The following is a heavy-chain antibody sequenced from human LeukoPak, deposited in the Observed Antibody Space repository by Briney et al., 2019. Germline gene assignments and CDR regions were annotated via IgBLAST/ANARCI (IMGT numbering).Heavy chain of an antibody. V-gene: IGHV3-48*03. J-gene: IGHJ3*02. CDR3: VREGVTMLGAFDI. CDR2: ITSSGSTI. D-gene: IGHD3-10*02. CDR1: GFAFSSYE. Sequence: PGGSLRLSCAASGFAFSSYEMNWVRQAPGKGLEWVSFITSSGSTIHYADSVKGRFTISRDNAKNSLYLQTKTLRAEDTAVYYCVREGVTMLGAFDIWGQGTVVTVSS.